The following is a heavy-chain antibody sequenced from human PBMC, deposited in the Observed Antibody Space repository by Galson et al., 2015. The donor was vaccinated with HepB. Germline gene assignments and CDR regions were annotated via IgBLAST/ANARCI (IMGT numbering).Heavy chain of an antibody. D-gene: IGHD6-19*01. CDR3: ARERSEQWLVISAFDI. V-gene: IGHV1-18*01. J-gene: IGHJ3*02. CDR1: GYTFTSYG. Sequence: SVKVSCKASGYTFTSYGISWVRQAPGQGLEWMGWISAYNGNTNYAQKLQGRVTMTTDTSTSTAYMELRSLRSDDTAVYYCARERSEQWLVISAFDIWGQGTMVAVSS. CDR2: ISAYNGNT.